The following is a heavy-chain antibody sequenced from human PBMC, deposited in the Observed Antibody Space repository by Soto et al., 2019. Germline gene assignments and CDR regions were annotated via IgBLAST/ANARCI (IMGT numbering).Heavy chain of an antibody. CDR2: IDSNGGST. D-gene: IGHD4-17*01. J-gene: IGHJ3*02. CDR3: VKPVTATSDDAFDI. CDR1: GFTFSSYP. V-gene: IGHV3-64D*06. Sequence: PGGSLRLSCSASGFTFSSYPMHWVRQAPGKGLEYVSAIDSNGGSTYNADSVKGRFTISRDNSKNTLYLQMSSLRPEDTAVYYCVKPVTATSDDAFDIWGQGTMVT.